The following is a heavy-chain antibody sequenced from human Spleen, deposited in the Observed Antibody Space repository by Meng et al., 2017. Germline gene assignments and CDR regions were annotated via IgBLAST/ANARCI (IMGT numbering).Heavy chain of an antibody. CDR3: ARDATYSRGYDYDYGMDV. D-gene: IGHD3-10*01. J-gene: IGHJ6*02. CDR2: INYSGRII. Sequence: GGSLRLSCAASGFYFSNAWMSWVRQAPGKGLEWISYINYSGRIIYYADSVKGRFTISRDNAKNSLYLQMNSLRAEDTAVYYCARDATYSRGYDYDYGMDVWGQGTTVTVSS. CDR1: GFYFSNAW. V-gene: IGHV3-11*04.